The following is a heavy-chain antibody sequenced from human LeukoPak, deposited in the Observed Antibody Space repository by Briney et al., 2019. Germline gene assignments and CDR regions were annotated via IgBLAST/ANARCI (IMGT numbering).Heavy chain of an antibody. CDR1: GFTFSDHY. V-gene: IGHV3-72*01. Sequence: GGSVSFSCAASGFTFSDHYMDWVRQAPGKGLEWVGRSKNKASSYTTAYAASVKSRFTISRDNSKNSLYLQMDSLKTEDTAVYYCVRLSYSSTYYFAYWGQRWPVTVSS. D-gene: IGHD2-2*01. J-gene: IGHJ4*02. CDR3: VRLSYSSTYYFAY. CDR2: SKNKASSYTT.